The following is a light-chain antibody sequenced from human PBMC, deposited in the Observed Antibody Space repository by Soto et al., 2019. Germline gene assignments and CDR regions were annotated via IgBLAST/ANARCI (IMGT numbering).Light chain of an antibody. V-gene: IGKV3-20*01. CDR3: QKYGTSPP. J-gene: IGKJ5*01. CDR1: QSLITRY. CDR2: GAS. Sequence: EIVLTQSPGTLSLFPGERATLSCRASQSLITRYLAWYQQKPGQAPRLLIYGASSRATGIPDRFSGSGSVTDFTLTISRLEPEGFAVYSCQKYGTSPPFGQGTRLEIK.